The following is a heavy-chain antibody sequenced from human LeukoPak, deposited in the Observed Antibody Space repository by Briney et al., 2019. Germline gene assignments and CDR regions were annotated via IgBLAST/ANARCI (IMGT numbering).Heavy chain of an antibody. CDR1: GFTFSSYS. J-gene: IGHJ4*02. V-gene: IGHV3-21*01. CDR3: ARDRDLPPYLPTQDY. Sequence: GGSLRLSCAASGFTFSSYSMNWVRQAPGKGLEWVSSISSSSSYIYYADSVKGRFTISRDNAKNSLYLQMNSLRAEDTAVYYCARDRDLPPYLPTQDYWGQGTPVTVSS. CDR2: ISSSSSYI. D-gene: IGHD3-10*01.